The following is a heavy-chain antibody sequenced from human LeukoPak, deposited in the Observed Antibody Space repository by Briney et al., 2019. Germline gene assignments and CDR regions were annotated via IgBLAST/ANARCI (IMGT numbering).Heavy chain of an antibody. V-gene: IGHV3-30-3*01. J-gene: IGHJ4*02. CDR3: ARGQQLGHFDY. CDR1: GFTFSSYA. CDR2: ISYDGSNK. Sequence: GGSLRLSCAASGFTFSSYAMHWVRQAPGKGLEWVAVISYDGSNKYYADSVKGRFTIPRDNSKNTLYLQMNSLRAEDTAVYYCARGQQLGHFDYWGQGTLVTVSS. D-gene: IGHD6-13*01.